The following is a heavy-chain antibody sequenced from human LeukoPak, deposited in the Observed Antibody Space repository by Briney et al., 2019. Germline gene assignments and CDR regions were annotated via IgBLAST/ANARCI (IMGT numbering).Heavy chain of an antibody. CDR1: GASISSGIYY. Sequence: SETLSLTCTVSGASISSGIYYWSWIRQHPGKGLEWIGYIHHSGSTSYNPSLKSRVTISVDTSKNQFSLKLNSVTAADTAVYYCARDYYDSSGYYHLKWGQGTLVTVSS. CDR3: ARDYYDSSGYYHLK. CDR2: IHHSGST. J-gene: IGHJ4*02. D-gene: IGHD3-22*01. V-gene: IGHV4-31*03.